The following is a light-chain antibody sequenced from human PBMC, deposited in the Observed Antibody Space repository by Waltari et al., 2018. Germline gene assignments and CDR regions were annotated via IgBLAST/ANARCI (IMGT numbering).Light chain of an antibody. CDR1: SSDVGGYNY. CDR3: SSYTSSRKGV. CDR2: DVN. Sequence: GTSSDVGGYNYVSWYQQHPDKAPRLLVYDVNTRPSGVSDRFSGSKSVNTASLTISGLQAEDEADHFCSSYTSSRKGVFGGGTKLTVL. J-gene: IGLJ3*02. V-gene: IGLV2-14*03.